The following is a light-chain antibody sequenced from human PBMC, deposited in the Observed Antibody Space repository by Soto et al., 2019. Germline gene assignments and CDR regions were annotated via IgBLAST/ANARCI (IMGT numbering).Light chain of an antibody. V-gene: IGKV2-28*01. CDR1: QSLLHSNGYNY. Sequence: DIVMTQSPLSLPVTPGEPASISCRSSQSLLHSNGYNYLDWYLQKPGQSPQLLIYLGSNRASGVPDRFSGSGSGSDFTLKISRVEAEDVGLYYCMQALQTPYTFGHGTKLEIK. J-gene: IGKJ2*01. CDR3: MQALQTPYT. CDR2: LGS.